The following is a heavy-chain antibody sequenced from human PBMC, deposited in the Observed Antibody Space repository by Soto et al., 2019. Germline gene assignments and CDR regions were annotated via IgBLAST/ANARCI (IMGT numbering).Heavy chain of an antibody. CDR1: GYSFTSTG. D-gene: IGHD3-10*01. CDR2: TSTFNGEA. V-gene: IGHV1-18*01. Sequence: ASLKVSCKASGYSFTSTGISWVRQAPGQGPEWMGWTSTFNGEAKYAQKLQGRVTMTTDTSTTTAYMELRSLTSDDTAVYYCARDLDGSGSYFTDYWGQGTLVTVSS. CDR3: ARDLDGSGSYFTDY. J-gene: IGHJ4*02.